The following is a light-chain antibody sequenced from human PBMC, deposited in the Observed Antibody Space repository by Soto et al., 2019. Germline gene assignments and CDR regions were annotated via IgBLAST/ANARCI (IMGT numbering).Light chain of an antibody. CDR2: GAS. V-gene: IGKV3-20*01. CDR1: QSISSNF. CDR3: QQYGGSPRT. J-gene: IGKJ1*01. Sequence: EIVLTQSPGTLSLSPGEGATLSCRASQSISSNFLAWYQQKRGQAPRLLIHGASNRATGIPDRFSGSGSGTDFTLTITRLAPEDFAVYYCQQYGGSPRTFGQGTKVEVK.